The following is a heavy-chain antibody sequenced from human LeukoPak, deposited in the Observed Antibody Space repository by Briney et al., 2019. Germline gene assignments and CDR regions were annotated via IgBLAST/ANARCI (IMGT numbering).Heavy chain of an antibody. D-gene: IGHD3-3*01. Sequence: PGGPLTLSCTVSGFSLSGCWISWVRELTGKGVEWLGDMNRDGSAIVYVDTVKGRFTVTRDNSTNTLYLKMNSLRAEDTAVYDCAREGRYLEWEKDPFDIWGQGTMVTVSS. CDR2: MNRDGSAI. J-gene: IGHJ3*02. V-gene: IGHV3-7*01. CDR3: AREGRYLEWEKDPFDI. CDR1: GFSLSGCW.